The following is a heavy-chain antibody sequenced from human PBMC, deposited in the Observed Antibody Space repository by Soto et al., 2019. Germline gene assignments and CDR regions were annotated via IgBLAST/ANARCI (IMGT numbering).Heavy chain of an antibody. Sequence: PSETLSLTCTVSGGSINTYSWSWIRQPPGKGLEWIGYIYHSGSTYYSPSLKSRVTISVDRSKNQFSLKLSSVTAADTAVYYCARGDVVAIDYWGQGTLVTVSS. CDR3: ARGDVVAIDY. CDR2: IYHSGST. V-gene: IGHV4-30-2*01. D-gene: IGHD2-21*01. J-gene: IGHJ4*02. CDR1: GGSINTYS.